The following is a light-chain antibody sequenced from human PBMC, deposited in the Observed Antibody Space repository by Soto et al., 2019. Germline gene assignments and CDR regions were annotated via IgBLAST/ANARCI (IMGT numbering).Light chain of an antibody. J-gene: IGKJ1*01. CDR2: DVS. V-gene: IGKV1-5*01. CDR1: QSIAAS. Sequence: DVQMTQSPSTLSASVGDSVTITCRASQSIAASLAWYQLKPGEAPKLLIYDVSNLESGVPSRLSGSGSGTEVSLAIRSLHPDDFATYECQQYDYSRTFGQGTKVEIK. CDR3: QQYDYSRT.